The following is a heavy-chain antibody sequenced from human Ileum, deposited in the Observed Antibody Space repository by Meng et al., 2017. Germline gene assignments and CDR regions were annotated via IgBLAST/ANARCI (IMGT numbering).Heavy chain of an antibody. V-gene: IGHV4-30-4*08. J-gene: IGHJ4*02. CDR2: IYYSGTT. CDR1: GGSINSGSYY. CDR3: ARGAYLGSGYYFDY. Sequence: QVQLQESGPGLVKPSQTLSLTCTVSGGSINSGSYYWNWIRQVPEKGLEWIGFIYYSGTTYYNPSLKSRLSMSLDTSKNQFSLNLTSATAADTAIYFCARGAYLGSGYYFDYWGQGALVTVSS. D-gene: IGHD3-10*01.